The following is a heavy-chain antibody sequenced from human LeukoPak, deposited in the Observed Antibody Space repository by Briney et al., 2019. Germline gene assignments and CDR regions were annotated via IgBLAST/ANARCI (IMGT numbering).Heavy chain of an antibody. CDR1: GFTFSSYG. V-gene: IGHV3-30*18. CDR2: ISYDGSNK. CDR3: AKDPYYYDSSGYYYGGGSFDY. J-gene: IGHJ4*02. D-gene: IGHD3-22*01. Sequence: XRLSCAASGFTFSSYGMHWVRQAPGKGLEWVAVISYDGSNKYYADSVKGRFTISRDNSKKTVYLQMNRLRAEDTAVYYCAKDPYYYDSSGYYYGGGSFDYWGQGTLVTVSS.